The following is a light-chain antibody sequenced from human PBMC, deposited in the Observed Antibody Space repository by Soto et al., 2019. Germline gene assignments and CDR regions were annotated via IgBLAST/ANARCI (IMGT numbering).Light chain of an antibody. J-gene: IGKJ1*01. CDR2: AAS. CDR1: QSVGSTY. Sequence: EIVMTQSPATLSVSPGERATLSCRASQSVGSTYLAWYQQKPGQAPRLLIYAASTRATGIPARFSGSGSGAEFTLPISSLQSEDFAVYYCQQYNSWPRTFGQGTKVEIK. V-gene: IGKV3-15*01. CDR3: QQYNSWPRT.